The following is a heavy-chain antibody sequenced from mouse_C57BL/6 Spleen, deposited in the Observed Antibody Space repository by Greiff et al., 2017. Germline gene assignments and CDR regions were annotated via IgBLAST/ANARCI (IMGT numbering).Heavy chain of an antibody. CDR2: IYPGAGDT. V-gene: IGHV1-80*01. J-gene: IGHJ4*01. CDR1: GYAFSSYW. D-gene: IGHD4-1*01. CDR3: ERSGAYAMDY. Sequence: QVQLQQSGAELVKPGASVKISCKASGYAFSSYWMNWVKQRPGKGLEWIGQIYPGAGDTNYNGKFKGKATLTADKSSSTAYMQLSSLTSEDSAVYFCERSGAYAMDYWGQGTSVTVSS.